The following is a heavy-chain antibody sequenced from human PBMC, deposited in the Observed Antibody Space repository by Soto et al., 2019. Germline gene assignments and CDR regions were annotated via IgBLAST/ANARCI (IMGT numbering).Heavy chain of an antibody. D-gene: IGHD3-9*01. V-gene: IGHV1-69*13. Sequence: SVKVSCKASGGTFSSYAISWVRQAPGQGLEWMGGIIPIFGTANYAQKFQGRVTITADESTSTAYMELSSLRSEDTAVYYCARGRYDTYYYYGMDVWGQGTTVTVSS. J-gene: IGHJ6*02. CDR1: GGTFSSYA. CDR3: ARGRYDTYYYYGMDV. CDR2: IIPIFGTA.